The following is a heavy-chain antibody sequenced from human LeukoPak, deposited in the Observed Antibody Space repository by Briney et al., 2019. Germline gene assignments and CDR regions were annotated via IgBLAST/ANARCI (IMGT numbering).Heavy chain of an antibody. CDR3: ARELGYCSSTNCYGFDY. Sequence: GGSLRLSCAASGFTFSSYSMNWVRQAPGKGLEWVSSISTGSSYIYYADSVKGRFTISRDNAKNSLYLQMNSLRAEDTAVYYCARELGYCSSTNCYGFDYWGQGTLVTVSS. CDR1: GFTFSSYS. CDR2: ISTGSSYI. V-gene: IGHV3-21*04. J-gene: IGHJ4*02. D-gene: IGHD2-2*01.